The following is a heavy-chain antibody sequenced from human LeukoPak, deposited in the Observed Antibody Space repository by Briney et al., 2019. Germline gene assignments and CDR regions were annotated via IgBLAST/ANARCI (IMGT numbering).Heavy chain of an antibody. Sequence: ASVKVSCKASGRTFTNYGISWVRQAPGQGLEWMGWNSAYNGNTNCAQEFQGRITMTTDTSTSTAYMELRSLRSDDTAVYYCARDLKMGYSSGRYSWGTGSSNDYWGQGTLVTVSS. V-gene: IGHV1-18*01. D-gene: IGHD6-19*01. CDR1: GRTFTNYG. J-gene: IGHJ4*02. CDR3: ARDLKMGYSSGRYSWGTGSSNDY. CDR2: NSAYNGNT.